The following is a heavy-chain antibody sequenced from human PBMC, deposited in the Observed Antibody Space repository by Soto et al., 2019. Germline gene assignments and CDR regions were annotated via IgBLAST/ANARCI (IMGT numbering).Heavy chain of an antibody. CDR3: ARDRGYSSSWHYYYYGMDV. CDR2: IYYSGST. J-gene: IGHJ6*02. V-gene: IGHV4-59*01. CDR1: GGSISSYY. D-gene: IGHD6-13*01. Sequence: PSETLSLTCTVSGGSISSYYWSWIRQPPGEGLEWIGYIYYSGSTNYNPSLKSRVTISVDTSKNQFSLKLSSVTAADTAVYYCARDRGYSSSWHYYYYGMDVWGQGTTVTVSS.